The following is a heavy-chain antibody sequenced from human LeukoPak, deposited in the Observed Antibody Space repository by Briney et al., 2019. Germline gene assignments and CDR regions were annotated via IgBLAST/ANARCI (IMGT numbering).Heavy chain of an antibody. CDR1: GFTFSSYG. CDR3: AKEGSPTVTTFYFDY. V-gene: IGHV3-30*02. CDR2: IRYDGSNK. J-gene: IGHJ4*02. D-gene: IGHD4-17*01. Sequence: QPGGSLRLSCAASGFTFSSYGMHWVRQAPGKGLEWVAFIRYDGSNKYYADSVKGRFTISRDNSKNTLYLQMNSLRAEDTAVYYCAKEGSPTVTTFYFDYWGQGTLVTVSS.